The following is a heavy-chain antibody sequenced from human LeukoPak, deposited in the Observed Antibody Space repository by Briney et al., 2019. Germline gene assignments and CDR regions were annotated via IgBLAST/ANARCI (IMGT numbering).Heavy chain of an antibody. J-gene: IGHJ4*02. D-gene: IGHD3-10*01. Sequence: SETLSLTCTVSGGSISSYYWNWIRQPPGKGLEWIGRIYTSGSTNYNPSLKSRVTISVDTSKNQFSLKLSSVTAADTAVYYCARDAYYYGSGSDYWGQGTLVTVSS. CDR3: ARDAYYYGSGSDY. CDR2: IYTSGST. CDR1: GGSISSYY. V-gene: IGHV4-4*08.